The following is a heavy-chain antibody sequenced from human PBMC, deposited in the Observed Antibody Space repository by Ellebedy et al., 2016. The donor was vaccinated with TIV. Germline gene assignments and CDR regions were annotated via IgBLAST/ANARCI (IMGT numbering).Heavy chain of an antibody. V-gene: IGHV3-21*01. CDR1: GFTFISYS. Sequence: GESLKISXAASGFTFISYSMNWVRQAPGKGLEWVSSISSSSNDRHYVDSVKGRFTISRDNAKKSLYLQMNSLRAEDSAVYFCARDGDHSVIAVAGVFDYWGQGTLVTVSS. J-gene: IGHJ4*02. CDR2: ISSSSNDR. CDR3: ARDGDHSVIAVAGVFDY. D-gene: IGHD6-19*01.